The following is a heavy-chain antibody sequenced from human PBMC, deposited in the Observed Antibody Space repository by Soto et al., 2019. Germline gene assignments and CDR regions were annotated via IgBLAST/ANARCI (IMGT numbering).Heavy chain of an antibody. V-gene: IGHV3-23*01. Sequence: PGGSLRLSCAASGFTISRDAMSWVRQAPGKGLEWVAAISERGDTTHYADSVKGRFTISRDTSKNTLYLQMNTLRAEDTAVYYCAKDKPGTKSFDYWGWGTLVTVSS. CDR1: GFTISRDA. D-gene: IGHD1-1*01. CDR3: AKDKPGTKSFDY. J-gene: IGHJ4*02. CDR2: ISERGDTT.